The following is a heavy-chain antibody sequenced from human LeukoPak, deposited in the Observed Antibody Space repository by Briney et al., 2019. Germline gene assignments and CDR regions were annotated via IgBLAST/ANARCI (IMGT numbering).Heavy chain of an antibody. J-gene: IGHJ4*02. CDR1: GGTFSSYT. CDR3: ARGYCSGGSCYSLDY. V-gene: IGHV1-69*02. Sequence: SVTVSCKASGGTFSSYTISWVRQAPGQGLEWMGRIIPILAIANYAQKFQGRVTITADKSTSTAYMELSSLRSEDTAVYYCARGYCSGGSCYSLDYWGQGTLVTVSS. CDR2: IIPILAIA. D-gene: IGHD2-15*01.